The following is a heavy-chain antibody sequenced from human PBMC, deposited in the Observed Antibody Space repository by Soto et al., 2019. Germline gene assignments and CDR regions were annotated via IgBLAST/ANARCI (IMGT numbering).Heavy chain of an antibody. V-gene: IGHV3-30-3*01. D-gene: IGHD2-15*01. CDR3: ASCYDPFDI. Sequence: QVQLVESGGGVVQPGRSLRLSCAASGFTFSSYAMHWVRQAPGKGLEWVAVISYDGSNKYYADSVKGRFTISRDNSKNTLYLQMNSLRAEDTAVYYCASCYDPFDIWGRGTMVTVSS. J-gene: IGHJ3*02. CDR1: GFTFSSYA. CDR2: ISYDGSNK.